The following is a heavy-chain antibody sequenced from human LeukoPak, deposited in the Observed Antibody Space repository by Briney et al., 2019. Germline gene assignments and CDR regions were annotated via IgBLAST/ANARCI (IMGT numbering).Heavy chain of an antibody. CDR1: GYSISSGYY. D-gene: IGHD5-18*01. CDR2: IYHSGST. Sequence: PSETLSLTCAFSGYSISSGYYWGWIRQPPGKGLEWIGSIYHSGSTYYNPSLKSRVTISVDTSKNQFSLKLSSVTAADTAVYYCASGDSYGFFDYWGQGTPDTVSS. J-gene: IGHJ4*02. CDR3: ASGDSYGFFDY. V-gene: IGHV4-38-2*01.